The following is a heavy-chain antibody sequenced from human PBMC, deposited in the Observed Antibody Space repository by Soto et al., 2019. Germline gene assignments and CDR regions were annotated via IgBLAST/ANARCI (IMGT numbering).Heavy chain of an antibody. D-gene: IGHD3-22*01. J-gene: IGHJ4*02. CDR2: ISYDGSNK. CDR1: GFTFRSYG. CDR3: FYYYDSSTYYYFDY. V-gene: IGHV3-30*03. Sequence: GGSLRLSCAASGFTFRSYGMHWVRQAPGKGLEWVAVISYDGSNKYYADSVKGRFTISRENSKNTLYLQMNSLRAEDTAVYYCFYYYDSSTYYYFDYWGQGTLVTVSS.